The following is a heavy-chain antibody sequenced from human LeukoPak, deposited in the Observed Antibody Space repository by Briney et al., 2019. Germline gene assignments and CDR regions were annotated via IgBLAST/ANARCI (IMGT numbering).Heavy chain of an antibody. CDR3: ARQCSSSSCFFDY. D-gene: IGHD2-15*01. CDR1: GYSINRGYY. CDR2: IYHSGST. V-gene: IGHV4-38-2*01. Sequence: SETLSLTCPVSGYSINRGYYWGWIRQPPGKGLEWIGSIYHSGSTYYNPSLKSRVTLSVDTSKNQFSLKLNSVTAAGTAVYYCARQCSSSSCFFDYWGQGTLVTVST. J-gene: IGHJ4*02.